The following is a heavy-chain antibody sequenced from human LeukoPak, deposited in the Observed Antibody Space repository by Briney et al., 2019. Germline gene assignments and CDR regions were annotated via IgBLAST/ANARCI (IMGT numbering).Heavy chain of an antibody. Sequence: SETLSLTCTVSGGSISSYYWSWIRQPPGKGLEWIGSIYHSGSTYYNPSLKSRVTISVDASKNQFSLKLSSVTAADTAVYYCARVVTSDPNDYWGQGTLVTVSS. V-gene: IGHV4-38-2*02. CDR1: GGSISSYY. CDR2: IYHSGST. D-gene: IGHD3-16*01. J-gene: IGHJ4*02. CDR3: ARVVTSDPNDY.